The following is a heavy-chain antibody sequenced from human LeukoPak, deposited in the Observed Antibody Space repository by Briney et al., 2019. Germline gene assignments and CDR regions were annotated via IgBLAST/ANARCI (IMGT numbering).Heavy chain of an antibody. CDR2: ISGSGGST. J-gene: IGHJ5*02. Sequence: GSLRLSWAASGFTFSSYSMRWGRQAPGKGLEWVSAISGSGGSTYYADSVKGRFTISRDNSKNTLYLQMNSLRAEDTAVYYCAKDQYQLLYETWGQGTLVTVSS. V-gene: IGHV3-23*01. CDR3: AKDQYQLLYET. D-gene: IGHD2-2*02. CDR1: GFTFSSYS.